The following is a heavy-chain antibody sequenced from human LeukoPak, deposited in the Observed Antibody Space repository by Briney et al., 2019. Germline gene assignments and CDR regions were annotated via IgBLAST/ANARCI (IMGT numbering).Heavy chain of an antibody. Sequence: GGSLRLSCAASGFTFSSYSMNWVRQAPGKGLEWVSSISSSSSYIYYADSVKGRFTISRDNAKNSLYLQMNSLRAEDTAVYYCARATSYIPGRRVGATGSRYWGQGTLVTVSS. CDR3: ARATSYIPGRRVGATGSRY. V-gene: IGHV3-21*01. CDR2: ISSSSSYI. D-gene: IGHD1-26*01. J-gene: IGHJ4*02. CDR1: GFTFSSYS.